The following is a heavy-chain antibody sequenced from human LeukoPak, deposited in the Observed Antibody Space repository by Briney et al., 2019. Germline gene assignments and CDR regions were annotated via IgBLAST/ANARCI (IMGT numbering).Heavy chain of an antibody. CDR3: ARSLRGYSYGYNRAYFDY. CDR2: ISYDGTNE. J-gene: IGHJ4*02. V-gene: IGHV3-30*04. D-gene: IGHD5-18*01. Sequence: GGSLRLSCAASGFTFSSYAMHWVRQAPGKGLEWVAFISYDGTNEYYADSVRGRFTISRDNSKNTLYLQMNSLRAEDTAVYYCARSLRGYSYGYNRAYFDYWGQGTLVTVSS. CDR1: GFTFSSYA.